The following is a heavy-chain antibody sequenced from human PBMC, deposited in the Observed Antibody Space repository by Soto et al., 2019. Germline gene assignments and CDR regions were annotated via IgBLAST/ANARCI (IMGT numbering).Heavy chain of an antibody. CDR1: GGTFSRYA. D-gene: IGHD6-19*01. CDR3: AQTLGSAVAGPGRFDL. V-gene: IGHV1-69*12. J-gene: IGHJ2*01. CDR2: ITPMFGTA. Sequence: QVQLVQSGAEVKKPGSSVKVSCKASGGTFSRYAISWVRQAPGQGLEWMGGITPMFGTANYAQKFQGRVTITADESTSKVHMELRRLRSEDTAVYYCAQTLGSAVAGPGRFDLWGRGTLVIVSS.